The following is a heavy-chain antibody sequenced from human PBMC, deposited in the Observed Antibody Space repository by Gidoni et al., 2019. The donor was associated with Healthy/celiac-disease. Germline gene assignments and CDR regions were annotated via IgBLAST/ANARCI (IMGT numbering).Heavy chain of an antibody. V-gene: IGHV1-24*01. Sequence: QVQLVQSGAEVKKPGASVKVSCQVSGYTLTELSMPWVRQDPGKGLEWMGGFDPEDGETIYAKKFQGRVTMTEDTSTDTAYMELSSLRSEDTAVYYCATDLLYKGYSSSWYVPAGESWGQGTLVTVSS. CDR3: ATDLLYKGYSSSWYVPAGES. J-gene: IGHJ5*02. D-gene: IGHD6-13*01. CDR2: FDPEDGET. CDR1: GYTLTELS.